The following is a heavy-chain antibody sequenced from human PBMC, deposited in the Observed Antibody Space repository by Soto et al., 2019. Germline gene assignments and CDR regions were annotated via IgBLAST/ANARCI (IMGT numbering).Heavy chain of an antibody. CDR2: IRDDGKKT. CDR3: AREGDSHSFRGFDL. J-gene: IGHJ5*02. V-gene: IGHV3-30*03. Sequence: PGGSLSLSCAASGFTFSHYIYHWVRQAPGKGLQWVAVIRDDGKKTNYAMSVRGRFTVSRDMSKSTIFLQMNNLRIDDSAIYSCAREGDSHSFRGFDLWGQGTPVTVSS. D-gene: IGHD3-10*01. CDR1: GFTFSHYI.